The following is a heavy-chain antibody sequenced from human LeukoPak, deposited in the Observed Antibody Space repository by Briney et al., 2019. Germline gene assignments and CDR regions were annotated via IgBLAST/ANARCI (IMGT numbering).Heavy chain of an antibody. J-gene: IGHJ5*02. V-gene: IGHV4-34*01. D-gene: IGHD3-10*01. CDR3: ARGGTMVRGVILRNWFDP. Sequence: SETLSLTCAVYGGPFNGYYWSWLRQPPGKGLEWIGEINHSGSTNYNPSLKSRVTIPVDTSKNQFSLKLSSVTAADTAVYYCARGGTMVRGVILRNWFDPWGQGTLVTVSS. CDR2: INHSGST. CDR1: GGPFNGYY.